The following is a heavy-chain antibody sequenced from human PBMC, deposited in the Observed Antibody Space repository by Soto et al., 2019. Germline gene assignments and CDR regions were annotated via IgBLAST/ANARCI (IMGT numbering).Heavy chain of an antibody. V-gene: IGHV3-23*01. D-gene: IGHD2-21*02. Sequence: PGGSLRLSCAASVFTFSSYSMSLVRQAPGKGLECVSAISGSGGSTYYADSVKGRFTISRDNSKNTLYLQMNSLRAQDTAVYYCAKDQRGGNSYYFEYWGQGTLVTVSS. CDR3: AKDQRGGNSYYFEY. CDR2: ISGSGGST. J-gene: IGHJ4*02. CDR1: VFTFSSYS.